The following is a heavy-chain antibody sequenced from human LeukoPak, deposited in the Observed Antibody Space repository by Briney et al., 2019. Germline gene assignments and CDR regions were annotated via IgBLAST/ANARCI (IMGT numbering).Heavy chain of an antibody. Sequence: GGSLRLSCAASGFTFSSYSMNWVRQAPGKGLEWVSAISGSGGSTYYADSVKGRFTISRDNSKNTLYLEMSSLRVEDTAIYYCAKWPEGAMDYFDYWGQGTPVTVSS. J-gene: IGHJ4*02. D-gene: IGHD3-16*01. CDR2: ISGSGGST. CDR1: GFTFSSYS. V-gene: IGHV3-23*01. CDR3: AKWPEGAMDYFDY.